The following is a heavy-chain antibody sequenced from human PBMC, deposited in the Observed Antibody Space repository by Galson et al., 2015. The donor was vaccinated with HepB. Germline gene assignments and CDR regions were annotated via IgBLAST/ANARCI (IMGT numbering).Heavy chain of an antibody. J-gene: IGHJ3*02. CDR1: GFTFSSYC. Sequence: SLRLSCAASGFTFSSYCMSWVRQAPGKGLEWVANIKQDGSEKYYVDSVKGRFTISRDNAKNSLYLQMNSLRAEDTAVYYCARGHQTYYDCWSGYYLPGPDAYDIWGQGTMVTVSS. CDR3: ARGHQTYYDCWSGYYLPGPDAYDI. D-gene: IGHD3-3*01. CDR2: IKQDGSEK. V-gene: IGHV3-7*03.